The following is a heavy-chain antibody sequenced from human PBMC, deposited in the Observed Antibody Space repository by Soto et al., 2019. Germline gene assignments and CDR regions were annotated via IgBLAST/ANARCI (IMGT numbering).Heavy chain of an antibody. CDR3: TRDRGFDM. CDR2: INTGGNT. CDR1: GFNVSSNY. J-gene: IGHJ3*02. V-gene: IGHV3-53*01. Sequence: EVQLVGSGGGLIQPGGSLRLSCAASGFNVSSNYMSWVRQAPGKGLQWVSIINTGGNTHYADSVKGRFTISRDNSKNTVYLLMTRLRAEDTAVYYCTRDRGFDMWGQGTTVNVSS.